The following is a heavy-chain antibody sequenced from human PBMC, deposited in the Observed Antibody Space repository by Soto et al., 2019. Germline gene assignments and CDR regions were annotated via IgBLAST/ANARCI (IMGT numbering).Heavy chain of an antibody. CDR3: ARLLGNTIFWH. J-gene: IGHJ1*01. V-gene: IGHV4-39*01. Sequence: QLQLQESGPGLVKPSETLSLTCTVSGGSISSSSYYWGWIRQPPGKGLEWIGSIYYSGSTYYNPSLKSRVTISVDTSKNQFSLKLSSVTAADTAVYYCARLLGNTIFWHWGQGTLVTVSS. CDR1: GGSISSSSYY. D-gene: IGHD3-9*01. CDR2: IYYSGST.